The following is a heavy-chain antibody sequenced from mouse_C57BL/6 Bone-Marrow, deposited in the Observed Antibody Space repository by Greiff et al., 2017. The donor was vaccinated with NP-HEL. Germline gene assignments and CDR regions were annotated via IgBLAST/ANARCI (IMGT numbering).Heavy chain of an antibody. CDR1: GYTFTSYW. CDR3: ASWIYYGNYGYFDV. Sequence: QVQLKQPGAELVMPGASVKLSCKASGYTFTSYWMHWVKQRPGQGLEWIGEIDPSDSYTNYNQKFKGKSTLTVDKSSSTAYMQLSSLTSEDSAVYYCASWIYYGNYGYFDVWGTGTTVTVSS. CDR2: IDPSDSYT. J-gene: IGHJ1*03. D-gene: IGHD2-1*01. V-gene: IGHV1-69*01.